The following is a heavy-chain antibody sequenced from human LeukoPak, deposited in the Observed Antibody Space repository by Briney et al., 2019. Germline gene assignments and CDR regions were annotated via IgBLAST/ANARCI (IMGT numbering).Heavy chain of an antibody. CDR1: GGSISSSSYY. CDR3: ARHKGNDCWSGYTYYYYYMDV. J-gene: IGHJ6*03. V-gene: IGHV4-39*01. Sequence: PSETLSLTCTVSGGSISSSSYYWGWIRQPPGKGLGWIGWIYYSGSTYYNPSIKNRVTISVDTSKNQFSLKLSSVTAEDTTVYYCARHKGNDCWSGYTYYYYYMDVWGKGTTVTVSS. D-gene: IGHD3-3*01. CDR2: IYYSGST.